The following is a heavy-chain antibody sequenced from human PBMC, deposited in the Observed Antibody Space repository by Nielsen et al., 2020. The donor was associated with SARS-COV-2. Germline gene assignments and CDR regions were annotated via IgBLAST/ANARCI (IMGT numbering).Heavy chain of an antibody. CDR1: GFTFSNSA. Sequence: GGSLRLSCTASGFTFSNSAMSWVRQTSGKGLEWVSSISGSGDRTDYADSVKGRFTISRDNAKNSLYLQMNSLRAEDTAVYYCAREGPHCSSTSCYGYYHYGMDVWGQGTTVTVSS. CDR3: AREGPHCSSTSCYGYYHYGMDV. CDR2: ISGSGDRT. V-gene: IGHV3-23*01. J-gene: IGHJ6*02. D-gene: IGHD2-2*01.